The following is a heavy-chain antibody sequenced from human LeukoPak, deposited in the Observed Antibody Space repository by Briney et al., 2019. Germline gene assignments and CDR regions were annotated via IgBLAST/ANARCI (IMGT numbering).Heavy chain of an antibody. Sequence: PLETLSLTCIVSGGSITSFYWSWIRQPPGKGLEWIGYIYYSGTTNYNPSLKSRVRISLDTSKNQSCLEGTSVTAADTAVYYCARLNWVPGSSWLTSDYWAEGTLVTVSS. CDR2: IYYSGTT. J-gene: IGHJ4*02. D-gene: IGHD6-13*01. CDR1: GGSITSFY. CDR3: ARLNWVPGSSWLTSDY. V-gene: IGHV4-59*08.